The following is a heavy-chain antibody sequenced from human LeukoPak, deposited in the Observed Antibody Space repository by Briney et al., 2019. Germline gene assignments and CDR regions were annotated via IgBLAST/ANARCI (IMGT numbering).Heavy chain of an antibody. Sequence: GSLRLSCAASGFTFSSYAMHWVRQAPGKGLEWVAVISYDGSNKYYADSVKGRFTISRDNSKNTLYLQMNSLRAEDAAVYYCASSWPATYYFDYWGQGTLVTVSS. D-gene: IGHD2-15*01. CDR3: ASSWPATYYFDY. J-gene: IGHJ4*02. CDR2: ISYDGSNK. CDR1: GFTFSSYA. V-gene: IGHV3-30*04.